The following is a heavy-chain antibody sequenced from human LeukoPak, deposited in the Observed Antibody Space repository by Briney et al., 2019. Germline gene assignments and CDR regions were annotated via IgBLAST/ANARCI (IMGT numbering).Heavy chain of an antibody. CDR3: ATDRHYYDSSGYSVH. CDR1: GGTFSSYA. CDR2: IIPIFGTA. Sequence: ASVKVSCKASGGTFSSYAISWVRQAPGRGLEWMGGIIPIFGTANYAQKFQGRVTITTDESTSTAYMELSSLRSEDTAVYYCATDRHYYDSSGYSVHWGQGTLVTVSS. J-gene: IGHJ4*02. V-gene: IGHV1-69*05. D-gene: IGHD3-22*01.